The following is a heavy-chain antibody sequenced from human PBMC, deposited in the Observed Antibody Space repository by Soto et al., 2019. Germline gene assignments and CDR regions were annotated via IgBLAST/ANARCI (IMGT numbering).Heavy chain of an antibody. D-gene: IGHD3-22*01. V-gene: IGHV3-15*01. Sequence: GGSLRLSCAASGFTFSNAWMSWVRQAPGKGLEWVGRIKSKTDGGTTDYAAPVKGRFTISRDDSKNTLYLQMNSLKTEDTAVYYCTTGHIMIVVVITDYWGQGTLVTVSS. CDR2: IKSKTDGGTT. J-gene: IGHJ4*02. CDR3: TTGHIMIVVVITDY. CDR1: GFTFSNAW.